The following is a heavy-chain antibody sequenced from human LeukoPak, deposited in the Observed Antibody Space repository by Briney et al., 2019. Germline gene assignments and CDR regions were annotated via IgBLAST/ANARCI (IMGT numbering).Heavy chain of an antibody. CDR1: GFTFSSYS. J-gene: IGHJ4*02. V-gene: IGHV3-21*04. CDR3: TKGGHGDY. Sequence: GGSLRLSCAASGFTFSSYSINWVRQAPGKGLERVSSISSSSSYIYYADSVKGRFTISRDTSKNTLFLQMNSLRADDTAIYYCTKGGHGDYWGQGTMVTVSS. D-gene: IGHD2-21*02. CDR2: ISSSSSYI.